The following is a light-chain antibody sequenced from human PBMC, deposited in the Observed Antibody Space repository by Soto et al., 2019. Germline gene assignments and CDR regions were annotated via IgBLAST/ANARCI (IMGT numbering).Light chain of an antibody. CDR3: HQYDGLPYT. Sequence: DIQMTQSPSSVSAAVGDRVTITCRASQGINKWLAWYQQKPGKAPKLLIYDASNLETGVPSRFSGSGSGTDFTFTISSLQPEDVATYYCHQYDGLPYTFGQGTELEIK. CDR2: DAS. CDR1: QGINKW. V-gene: IGKV1-33*01. J-gene: IGKJ2*01.